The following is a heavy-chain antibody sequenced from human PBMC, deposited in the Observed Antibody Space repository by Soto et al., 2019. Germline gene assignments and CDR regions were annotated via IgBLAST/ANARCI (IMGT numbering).Heavy chain of an antibody. D-gene: IGHD2-21*01. J-gene: IGHJ4*02. Sequence: EVQLVESGGGLVKAGGSLRLFCTASGFTFRNYNMKWVCQAPGKGLEWVSSISTGGAYMFYADSVKGRFTISRDNAQNSLFLQIDSPRAEDTAVYYCARDIASPGGDYFDSWGQGALVTVSS. CDR1: GFTFRNYN. CDR3: ARDIASPGGDYFDS. V-gene: IGHV3-21*06. CDR2: ISTGGAYM.